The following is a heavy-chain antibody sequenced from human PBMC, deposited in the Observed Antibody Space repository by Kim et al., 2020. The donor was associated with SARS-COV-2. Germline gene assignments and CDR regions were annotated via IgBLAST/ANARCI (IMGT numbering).Heavy chain of an antibody. D-gene: IGHD1-26*01. J-gene: IGHJ4*02. Sequence: GGSLRLSCAASGFTFDDYAMHWVRQAPGKGLEWVSGISWNSGSIGYADSVKGRFTISRDNAKNSLYLQMNSLRAEDTALYYCAKVGRWASVGFDYWGQGTLVTVSS. CDR1: GFTFDDYA. CDR2: ISWNSGSI. V-gene: IGHV3-9*01. CDR3: AKVGRWASVGFDY.